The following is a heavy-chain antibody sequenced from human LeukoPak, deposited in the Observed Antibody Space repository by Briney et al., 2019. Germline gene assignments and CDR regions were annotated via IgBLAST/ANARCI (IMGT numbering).Heavy chain of an antibody. J-gene: IGHJ6*03. D-gene: IGHD5-12*01. CDR1: GGSISSSSYY. CDR3: ARGRWVATTLDYYYYYMDV. V-gene: IGHV4-39*07. CDR2: VYYSGST. Sequence: PSETLSLTCTVSGGSISSSSYYWGWIRQPPGKGLDWIGNVYYSGSTYYNPSLKSRVTISVDTSKNQFSLKLSSVTAADTAVYYCARGRWVATTLDYYYYYMDVWGKGTTVTISS.